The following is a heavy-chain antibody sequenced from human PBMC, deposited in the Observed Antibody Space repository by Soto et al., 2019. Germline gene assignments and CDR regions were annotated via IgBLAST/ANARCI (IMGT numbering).Heavy chain of an antibody. Sequence: EVQLVESGGGLVQPGGSLRLSCAASGFTFSSYWMHWVRQAPGKGLVWVSRINSDGSSTSYADAVKGRFTIARDNAKNTLYLQMNSLRAEDTAVYYCARDGRVVAASIYYYYGMDVWGQGTTVTVSS. D-gene: IGHD2-15*01. CDR1: GFTFSSYW. V-gene: IGHV3-74*01. CDR2: INSDGSST. CDR3: ARDGRVVAASIYYYYGMDV. J-gene: IGHJ6*02.